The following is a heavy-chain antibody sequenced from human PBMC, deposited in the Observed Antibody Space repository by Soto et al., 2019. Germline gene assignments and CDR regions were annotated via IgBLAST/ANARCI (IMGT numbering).Heavy chain of an antibody. CDR3: AKAKSQFWLLGGDS. Sequence: QVQLVESGGNVVQPGRSLRLSCVASGFTFSTCAMHWVRQAPGKGLEWVAIISSDGSEKHYADSVKGRFTISRDNSKNTLYLQMNSLRAEDTAVYYCAKAKSQFWLLGGDSWGQGTLVTVSS. D-gene: IGHD3-9*01. CDR2: ISSDGSEK. V-gene: IGHV3-30*18. J-gene: IGHJ4*02. CDR1: GFTFSTCA.